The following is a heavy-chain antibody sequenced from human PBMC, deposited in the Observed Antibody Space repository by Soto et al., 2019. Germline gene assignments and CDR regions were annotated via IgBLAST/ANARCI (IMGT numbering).Heavy chain of an antibody. CDR2: IYYSGST. J-gene: IGHJ6*02. Sequence: SETLSLTCTVSGGSISSGGYYWSWIRQHPGKGLEWIGYIYYSGSTYYNPSLKSRVTISVDTSKNQFSLKLSSVTAADTAVYYCARDRTNYDFWSAPPGWGMDVWGQGTTVTVSS. CDR1: GGSISSGGYY. CDR3: ARDRTNYDFWSAPPGWGMDV. V-gene: IGHV4-31*03. D-gene: IGHD3-3*01.